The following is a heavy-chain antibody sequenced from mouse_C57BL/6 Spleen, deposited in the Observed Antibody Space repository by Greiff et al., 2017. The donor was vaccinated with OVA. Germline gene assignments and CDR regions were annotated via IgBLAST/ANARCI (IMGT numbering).Heavy chain of an antibody. CDR3: ARTTVSPEDYAMDY. CDR2: IDPSDSYT. V-gene: IGHV1-69*01. Sequence: QVQLQQPGAELVMPGASVKLSCKASGYTFTSYWMHWVKQRPGQGLEWIGEIDPSDSYTNYNQKFKGKSTLTVDKSSSTAYMQLSSLTSEDSAVYYCARTTVSPEDYAMDYWGQGTSVTVSS. D-gene: IGHD1-1*01. CDR1: GYTFTSYW. J-gene: IGHJ4*01.